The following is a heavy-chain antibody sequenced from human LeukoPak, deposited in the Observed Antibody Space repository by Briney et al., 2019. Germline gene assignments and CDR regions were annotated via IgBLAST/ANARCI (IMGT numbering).Heavy chain of an antibody. V-gene: IGHV3-33*01. CDR1: GFTFSSYG. CDR2: IWYDGSNK. D-gene: IGHD3-3*01. Sequence: PGRSLRLSCAASGFTFSSYGMHWVRQAPGKGLEWVAVIWYDGSNKYYADSVKGRFTISRDNSKNTLYLQMNSLRAEDTAVYYCARTEVYYDCWRGYYFDYWGQGTLVTGSS. J-gene: IGHJ4*02. CDR3: ARTEVYYDCWRGYYFDY.